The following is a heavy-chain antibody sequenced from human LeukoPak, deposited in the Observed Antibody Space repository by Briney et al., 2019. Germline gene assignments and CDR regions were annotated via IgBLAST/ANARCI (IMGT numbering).Heavy chain of an antibody. CDR2: IWYDGSNK. CDR1: GFTFSSHG. CDR3: ARWGPDKRFDY. V-gene: IGHV3-33*02. Sequence: GGSLRLSCTASGFTFSSHGMHWVRQAPGKGLEWVAVIWYDGSNKYYGDSAKGRFTISRDNSKNTLFLQMNSLRVEDTAVYYCARWGPDKRFDYWGQGAPVTVSS. D-gene: IGHD3-16*01. J-gene: IGHJ4*02.